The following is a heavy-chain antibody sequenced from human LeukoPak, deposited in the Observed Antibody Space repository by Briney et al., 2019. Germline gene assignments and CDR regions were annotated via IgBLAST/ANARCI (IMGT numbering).Heavy chain of an antibody. D-gene: IGHD3-22*01. J-gene: IGHJ4*02. CDR1: GFTFSSYA. V-gene: IGHV3-30-3*01. CDR2: ISYDGSNK. CDR3: ARERKNYYDSSGYLDY. Sequence: PGRSLRLSCAASGFTFSSYAMHWVRQAPGKGLEWVAVISYDGSNKYYADSVKGRFTISRDNSKNTLYLQMNSLRAEDTAVYYCARERKNYYDSSGYLDYWGQGTLVTVSS.